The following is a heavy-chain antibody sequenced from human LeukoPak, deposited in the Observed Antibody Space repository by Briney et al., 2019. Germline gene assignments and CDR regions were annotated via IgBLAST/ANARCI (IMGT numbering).Heavy chain of an antibody. CDR2: FFYSGIT. D-gene: IGHD5/OR15-5a*01. J-gene: IGHJ4*02. V-gene: IGHV4-39*01. CDR3: ARHLGMSTMDY. Sequence: SETLSLTCTVSGGSISSSNQYRGWIRQSTEKGLEWIGNFFYSGITYYNPSLKSRVTISVDTSKNQFSLNLRSVTAADTAVYYCARHLGMSTMDYWGQGTLVTVSS. CDR1: GGSISSSNQY.